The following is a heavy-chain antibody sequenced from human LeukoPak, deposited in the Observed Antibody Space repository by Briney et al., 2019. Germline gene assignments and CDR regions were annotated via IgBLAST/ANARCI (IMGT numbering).Heavy chain of an antibody. J-gene: IGHJ3*02. CDR1: GGSISSYY. CDR2: IYYSGST. D-gene: IGHD6-13*01. V-gene: IGHV4-59*08. Sequence: PSETLSLTCTVSGGSISSYYWSWIRQPPGKGLEWIGYIYYSGSTNYNPPLKSRVTISVDTSKNQFSLKLSSVTAADTAVYYCARQGIAAADAFDIWGQGTMVTVSS. CDR3: ARQGIAAADAFDI.